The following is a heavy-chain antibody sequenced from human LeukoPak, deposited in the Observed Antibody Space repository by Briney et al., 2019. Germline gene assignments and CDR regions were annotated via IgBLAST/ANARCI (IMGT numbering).Heavy chain of an antibody. Sequence: ASVKVSCKASGYTFTGYYMHWVRQAPGQGLEWMGWINPNSGGTNYAQKFQGRVTMTRDTSISTAYMELSRLRSDDTAVYYCARGRGYCSSTSCYARLPYYYYAMDVWGQGTTVTVSS. CDR2: INPNSGGT. CDR1: GYTFTGYY. CDR3: ARGRGYCSSTSCYARLPYYYYAMDV. D-gene: IGHD2-2*01. J-gene: IGHJ6*02. V-gene: IGHV1-2*02.